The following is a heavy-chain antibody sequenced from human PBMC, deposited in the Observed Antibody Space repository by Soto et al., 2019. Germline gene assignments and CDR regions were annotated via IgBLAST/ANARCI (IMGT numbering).Heavy chain of an antibody. D-gene: IGHD6-19*01. Sequence: SVKVSFNASGGTFSSYAISLVRHTPGQGLEWMGGIIPIFGTANYAQKFQGRVTITADESTSTAYMELSSLRSEDTAVYYCARDRSPLYSSGWYDYWGQGTLVTSPQ. V-gene: IGHV1-69*01. CDR2: IIPIFGTA. CDR1: GGTFSSYA. CDR3: ARDRSPLYSSGWYDY. J-gene: IGHJ4*02.